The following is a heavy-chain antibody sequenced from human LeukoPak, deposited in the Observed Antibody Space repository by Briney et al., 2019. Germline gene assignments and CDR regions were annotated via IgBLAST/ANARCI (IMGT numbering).Heavy chain of an antibody. CDR2: IIPIFGTA. D-gene: IGHD6-13*01. CDR1: GATFSSYA. Sequence: GASVKVSCKASGATFSSYAISWVRQAPGQGLEWMGGIIPIFGTANYAQKFQGRVTITADESTSTAYMELSSLRSEDTAVYYCARDVPFYSSSWYPMRLDYWGQGTLVTVSS. V-gene: IGHV1-69*13. CDR3: ARDVPFYSSSWYPMRLDY. J-gene: IGHJ4*02.